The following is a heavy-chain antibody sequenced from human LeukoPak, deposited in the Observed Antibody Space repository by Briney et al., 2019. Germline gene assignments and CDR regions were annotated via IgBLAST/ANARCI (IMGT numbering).Heavy chain of an antibody. CDR2: IKQDGSEK. CDR1: GFTFSSYW. D-gene: IGHD3-10*01. V-gene: IGHV3-7*01. CDR3: ARDRAPWAFDI. J-gene: IGHJ3*02. Sequence: GGSLRLSCAASGFTFSSYWMSWVRQAPGKGLEWVANIKQDGSEKYHVDSVKGRFTISRDNAKNSLYLQMNSLRAEDTAVYYCARDRAPWAFDIWGQGTMVTVSS.